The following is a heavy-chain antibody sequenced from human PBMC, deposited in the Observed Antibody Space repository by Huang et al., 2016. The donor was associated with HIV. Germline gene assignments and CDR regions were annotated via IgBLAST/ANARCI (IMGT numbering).Heavy chain of an antibody. CDR1: GFTFSNYA. Sequence: EVQLWESGGTLVQPGGSLRLSCGASGFTFSNYAMSWVGQGPGNGLEWVSFIRGSSGNRYYADSGKGRFTISRDNVKKTVYLQMNSLRVEDAAVYYCAKDRGDGYSGYDYDYWGQGTLVTVSS. V-gene: IGHV3-23*01. CDR2: IRGSSGNR. D-gene: IGHD5-12*01. J-gene: IGHJ4*02. CDR3: AKDRGDGYSGYDYDY.